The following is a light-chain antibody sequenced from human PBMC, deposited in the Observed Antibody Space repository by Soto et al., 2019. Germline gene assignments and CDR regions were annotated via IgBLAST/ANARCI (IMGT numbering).Light chain of an antibody. CDR1: SSDVGSYNL. V-gene: IGLV2-23*01. CDR2: EGS. J-gene: IGLJ1*01. CDR3: CSYTGSSPPYV. Sequence: QSALTQPASVSGSPGQSITISCTGTSSDVGSYNLVSWYQQHPGKAPKLMIYEGSTRPSGVSNRFSGSKSGNTASLTISGLQAEDEADYYCCSYTGSSPPYVFGTGTKLTVL.